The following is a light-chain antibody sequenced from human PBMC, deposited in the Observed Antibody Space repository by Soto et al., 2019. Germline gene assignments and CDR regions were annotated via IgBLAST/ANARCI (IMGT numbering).Light chain of an antibody. CDR1: QSVSSN. CDR3: KQCSWLPSTVT. V-gene: IGKV3-15*01. CDR2: DAS. Sequence: EIVMTQSPATLSVSPGERATLSCRASQSVSSNLAWYQQKPGQAPRLLICDASTRATGIPARFSGSGSGTDNSLTITRLQSEDSAVYYCKQCSWLPSTVTFGGGTKVEIK. J-gene: IGKJ4*01.